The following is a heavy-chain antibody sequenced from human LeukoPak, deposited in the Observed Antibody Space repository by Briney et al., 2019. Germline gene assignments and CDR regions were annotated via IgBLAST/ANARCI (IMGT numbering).Heavy chain of an antibody. J-gene: IGHJ4*02. V-gene: IGHV6-1*01. CDR3: ARGSLAYYDSTGGAVDY. CDR2: TYYRSKWYN. CDR1: GDSASSNSAA. Sequence: SQTLSLTCAISGDSASSNSAAWNWIRQSPSRGLEWLGRTYYRSKWYNDYAVSVKSRITINPDTSKNQFSLQLNSVTPEDTAVYYCARGSLAYYDSTGGAVDYWGQGTLVTVSS. D-gene: IGHD3-22*01.